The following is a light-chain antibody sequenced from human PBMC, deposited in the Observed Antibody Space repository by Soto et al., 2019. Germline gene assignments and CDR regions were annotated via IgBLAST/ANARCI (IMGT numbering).Light chain of an antibody. J-gene: IGKJ2*01. CDR3: QQYKTYS. V-gene: IGKV1-5*03. CDR2: KTS. CDR1: QSLNSW. Sequence: DIQMTQSPSTLSASVGDRVSITCRASQSLNSWLAWYQQKPGKAPKLLIYKTSTLESGVPSRFSGSGSGTEFTLTISNLQPDDFATYYCQQYKTYSFGQGTKLEIK.